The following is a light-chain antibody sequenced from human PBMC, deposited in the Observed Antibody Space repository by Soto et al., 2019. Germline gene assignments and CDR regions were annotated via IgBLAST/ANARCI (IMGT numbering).Light chain of an antibody. CDR1: SSDVGGYNY. CDR3: SSSTSSSPYV. Sequence: QSVLTQPASVSGSPGQSITISCTGTSSDVGGYNYVSWYQQHPGKAPKLMIYDVSNRPSGVSNRFSGSKSGNTASLTISGLQAVDEAESYCSSSTSSSPYVFRTGTKV. CDR2: DVS. V-gene: IGLV2-14*01. J-gene: IGLJ1*01.